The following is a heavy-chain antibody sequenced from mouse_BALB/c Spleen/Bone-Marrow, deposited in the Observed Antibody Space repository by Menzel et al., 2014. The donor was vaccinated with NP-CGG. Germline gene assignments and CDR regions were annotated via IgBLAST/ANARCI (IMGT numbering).Heavy chain of an antibody. V-gene: IGHV1-4*01. CDR3: AKRDIYYGYDGNAMDY. D-gene: IGHD2-2*01. Sequence: ESGAELARPGASVKMSCKASGYTFTTYTMHWVKPRPGQGLEWIGYINPSSGYTNYNQKFKDKATLTADKSSSTAYMQLSSLTSEDSAVYFCAKRDIYYGYDGNAMDYWGQGTSVTVSS. CDR1: GYTFTTYT. CDR2: INPSSGYT. J-gene: IGHJ4*01.